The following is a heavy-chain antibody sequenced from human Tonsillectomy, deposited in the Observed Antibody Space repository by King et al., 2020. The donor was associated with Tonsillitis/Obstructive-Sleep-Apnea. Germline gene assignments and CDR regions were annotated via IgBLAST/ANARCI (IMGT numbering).Heavy chain of an antibody. J-gene: IGHJ4*02. V-gene: IGHV4-34*01. CDR3: ARGSSYGGNSAGFGY. D-gene: IGHD4-23*01. Sequence: VQLQQWGAGLLKPSETLSLTCAVYGGSFSGYYWSWIRQPPGKGLEWIGEINHSGSTNYNPSLKSRVTISVDTSKNQFSLKLSSVTAADTAVYYCARGSSYGGNSAGFGYWGQGTLVTVSS. CDR2: INHSGST. CDR1: GGSFSGYY.